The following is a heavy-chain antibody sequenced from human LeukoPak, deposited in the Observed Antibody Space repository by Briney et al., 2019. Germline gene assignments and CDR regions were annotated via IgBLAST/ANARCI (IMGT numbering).Heavy chain of an antibody. Sequence: GGSLRLSCVDSGFTSSSYSMDWVRQAPGKGLEWVSSISSSSSYTNYADSVRGRFTISRENAKNSLYLQMNSLRAEDTAVYYCAAPVRLRAAGTAIDYWGQGTLVTVRS. V-gene: IGHV3-21*01. J-gene: IGHJ4*02. D-gene: IGHD6-13*01. CDR1: GFTSSSYS. CDR2: ISSSSSYT. CDR3: AAPVRLRAAGTAIDY.